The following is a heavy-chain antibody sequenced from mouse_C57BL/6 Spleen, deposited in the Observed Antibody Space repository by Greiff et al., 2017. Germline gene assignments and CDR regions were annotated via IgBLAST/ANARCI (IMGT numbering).Heavy chain of an antibody. V-gene: IGHV1-82*01. J-gene: IGHJ4*01. D-gene: IGHD1-3*01. CDR2: IYPGDGDT. CDR1: GYAFSSSW. Sequence: QVQLQQSGPELVTPGASVKISCKASGYAFSSSWMNWVRQRPGKGLEWIGRIYPGDGDTNYNGKFKGMATLTADKSSRTAYMQHSRLTSDDAAVYCGAHGGSGYDYGMDYWGQGTSVTVSS. CDR3: AHGGSGYDYGMDY.